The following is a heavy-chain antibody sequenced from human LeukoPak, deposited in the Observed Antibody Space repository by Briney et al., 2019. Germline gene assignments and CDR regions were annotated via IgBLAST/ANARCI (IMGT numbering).Heavy chain of an antibody. Sequence: GGSLRLSCAASGFTFSSFGMHWVRQAPGKGLEWVAFIRYGGTNEYYADSVKGRFTISRDNSKNTLSLLMNGLRVEDTAVYYCARDQHYDVLTAFGLDVWGQRTTVTVSS. V-gene: IGHV3-30*02. CDR1: GFTFSSFG. J-gene: IGHJ6*02. CDR3: ARDQHYDVLTAFGLDV. D-gene: IGHD3-9*01. CDR2: IRYGGTNE.